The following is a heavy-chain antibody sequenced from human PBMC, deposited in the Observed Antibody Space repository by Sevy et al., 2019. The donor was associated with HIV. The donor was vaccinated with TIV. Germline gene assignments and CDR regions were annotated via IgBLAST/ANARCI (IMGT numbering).Heavy chain of an antibody. CDR1: GFTFSNAW. Sequence: GGSLRLSCAASGFTFSNAWMSWVRQAPGKGLEWVGRIKSKSDGGTTDYAAPGKGRFTISRDDSKNTLYLQMNSLKTEDTAVYYCTTEGILHYDSSGHYFDYWGQGTLVTVSS. D-gene: IGHD3-22*01. CDR3: TTEGILHYDSSGHYFDY. V-gene: IGHV3-15*01. J-gene: IGHJ4*02. CDR2: IKSKSDGGTT.